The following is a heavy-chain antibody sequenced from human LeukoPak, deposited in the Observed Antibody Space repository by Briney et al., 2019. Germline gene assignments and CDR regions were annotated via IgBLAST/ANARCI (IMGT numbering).Heavy chain of an antibody. D-gene: IGHD3-22*01. CDR3: ARVREVIVVVITTNYYYYMDV. J-gene: IGHJ6*03. V-gene: IGHV1-2*06. Sequence: ASVKVSCKASGYTFTDYYMHWVRQAPGQGLEWMGRINPNSGGTNYAQKFQGRVAMTRDTSISTAYMELSRLRSDDTAVYYCARVREVIVVVITTNYYYYMDVWGKGTTVTVSS. CDR2: INPNSGGT. CDR1: GYTFTDYY.